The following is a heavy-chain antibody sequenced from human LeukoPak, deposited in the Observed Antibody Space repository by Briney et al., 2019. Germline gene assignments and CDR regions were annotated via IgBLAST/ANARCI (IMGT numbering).Heavy chain of an antibody. D-gene: IGHD6-19*01. CDR2: IWYDGSNK. V-gene: IGHV3-33*01. CDR3: ARDPTGMGSGSGYDY. CDR1: GFTFSSYG. J-gene: IGHJ4*02. Sequence: GRPLRLSCAASGFTFSSYGMHWVRQAPGKGLEWVAVIWYDGSNKHYADSVKGRFTISRDNSKNTLYLQMNSLRAEDTAVYYCARDPTGMGSGSGYDYWGQGTLVTVSS.